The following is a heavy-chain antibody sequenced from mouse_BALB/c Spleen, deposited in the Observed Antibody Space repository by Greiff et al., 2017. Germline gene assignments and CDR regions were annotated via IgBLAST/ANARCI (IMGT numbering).Heavy chain of an antibody. V-gene: IGHV5-6-4*01. Sequence: DVKLVESGGGLVKPGGSLKLSCAASGFTFSSYTMSWVRQTPEKRLEWVATISSGGSYTYYPDSVKGRFTISRDNAKNTLYLQMSSLKSEDTAMYYCTRNWEGYWGQGTTLTVSS. CDR2: ISSGGSYT. J-gene: IGHJ2*01. CDR3: TRNWEGY. D-gene: IGHD4-1*01. CDR1: GFTFSSYT.